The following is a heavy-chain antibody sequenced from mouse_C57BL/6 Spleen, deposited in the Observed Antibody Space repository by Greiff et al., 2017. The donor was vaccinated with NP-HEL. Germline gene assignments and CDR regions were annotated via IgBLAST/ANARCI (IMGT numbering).Heavy chain of an antibody. CDR2: INYDGSST. V-gene: IGHV5-16*01. D-gene: IGHD1-1*01. Sequence: EVQLVESEGGLVQPGRSMKLSCTASGFTFSDYYMAWVRQVPEKGLEWVANINYDGSSTYYLDSLKSRFIISRDNAKNILYLQMSSLKSEDTATYYCARENGSSFRYAMDYWGQGTSVTVSS. CDR3: ARENGSSFRYAMDY. CDR1: GFTFSDYY. J-gene: IGHJ4*01.